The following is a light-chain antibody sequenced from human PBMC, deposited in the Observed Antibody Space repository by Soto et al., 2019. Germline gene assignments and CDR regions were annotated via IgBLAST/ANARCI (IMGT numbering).Light chain of an antibody. V-gene: IGKV3-15*01. CDR1: QSVSSN. CDR2: GAS. Sequence: EIVMTQSPATLSVSPGERATLSCRASQSVSSNLAWYQQKPAQAPRLLIYGASTRTTGIPARFSGSGSGTEFTLTISSLQSEDVAVYCWQQYNNWWTFGQGTKVEIK. J-gene: IGKJ1*01. CDR3: QQYNNWWT.